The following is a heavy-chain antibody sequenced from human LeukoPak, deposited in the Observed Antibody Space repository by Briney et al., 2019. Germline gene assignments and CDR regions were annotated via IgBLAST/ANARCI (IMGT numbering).Heavy chain of an antibody. D-gene: IGHD6-6*01. J-gene: IGHJ4*02. CDR1: GYTFNTYA. CDR2: INTNTGNP. CDR3: ARSIAARSFDY. Sequence: ASVKVSCKASGYTFNTYAMNWVRQAPGQGLEWMGWINTNTGNPTYAQGFTGRFVFSLDTSVSTAYLQISSLKAEDTAMYYCARSIAARSFDYWGQGTLVTVSS. V-gene: IGHV7-4-1*02.